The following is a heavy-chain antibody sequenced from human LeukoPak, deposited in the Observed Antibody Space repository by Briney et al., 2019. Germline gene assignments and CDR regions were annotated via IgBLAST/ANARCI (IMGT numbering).Heavy chain of an antibody. V-gene: IGHV3-23*01. CDR2: ISASGGIP. D-gene: IGHD5-12*01. CDR1: GFTFSSYA. J-gene: IGHJ3*01. CDR3: AKRHIAALGGDAFDA. Sequence: PGGSLRLSCAASGFTFSSYAMSWVRQAPGRGLEWVSAISASGGIPYYADSVKGRFTISRDNSQSTLYLQMNSLRAEDTAVYYCAKRHIAALGGDAFDAWGQGTMVTVSS.